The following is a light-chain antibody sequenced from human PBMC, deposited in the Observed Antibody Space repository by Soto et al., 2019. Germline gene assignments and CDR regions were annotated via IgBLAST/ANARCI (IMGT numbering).Light chain of an antibody. V-gene: IGKV1-5*01. CDR3: QQYNTFWT. CDR2: DVS. Sequence: DIQMTQSPSTLSASVGDRVTITCRASQNINRWLAWYQQKPGKAPKVLIYDVSTLESGVPSRFSGTGSETDFTLTINSLQPDDSATYYCQQYNTFWTFGQGTKVDNK. CDR1: QNINRW. J-gene: IGKJ1*01.